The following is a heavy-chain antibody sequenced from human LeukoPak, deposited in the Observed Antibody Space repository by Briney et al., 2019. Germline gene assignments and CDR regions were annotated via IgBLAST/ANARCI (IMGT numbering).Heavy chain of an antibody. D-gene: IGHD6-13*01. CDR3: ARMYSSRWYS. V-gene: IGHV3-7*01. CDR1: GVTFSGDW. J-gene: IGHJ4*02. Sequence: PGGSLRLSCAASGVTFSGDWMSWVRQAPGKGREWVANIKQDGSATYYVDSVKGRFTISRDNAKNSLYLQMNSLGAEDTAVYYCARMYSSRWYSWGQGTLVTVSS. CDR2: IKQDGSAT.